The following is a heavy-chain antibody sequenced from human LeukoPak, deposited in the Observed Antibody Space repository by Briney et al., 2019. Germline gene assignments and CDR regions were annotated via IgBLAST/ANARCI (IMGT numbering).Heavy chain of an antibody. V-gene: IGHV3-30*04. D-gene: IGHD3-22*01. Sequence: GGSLRLSCAASGFTFSSYAMHWVRQAPGKGLEWVAVISYDGGNKYYADSVKGRFTISRDNSKNTLYLQMNSLRAEDTAVYYCAKEEAPHYDSSDLWWGQGTLVTVSS. CDR2: ISYDGGNK. CDR1: GFTFSSYA. J-gene: IGHJ1*01. CDR3: AKEEAPHYDSSDLW.